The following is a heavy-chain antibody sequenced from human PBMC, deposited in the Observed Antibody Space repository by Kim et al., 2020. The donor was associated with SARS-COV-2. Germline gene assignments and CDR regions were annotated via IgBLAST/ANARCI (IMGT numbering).Heavy chain of an antibody. CDR3: AKDKHSGSYILT. V-gene: IGHV3-23*01. Sequence: YDAESGKGRFTNARDNSKNTLNLQMNSLRAEDTAVYYCAKDKHSGSYILTWGQGPLVTVSS. D-gene: IGHD1-26*01. J-gene: IGHJ5*02.